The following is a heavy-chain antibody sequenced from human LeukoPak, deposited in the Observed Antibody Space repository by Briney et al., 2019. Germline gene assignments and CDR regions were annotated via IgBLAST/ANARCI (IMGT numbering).Heavy chain of an antibody. CDR1: GFTFSDYY. Sequence: PGGSLRLSCAASGFTFSDYYMSWIRQAPGKGLGWVSYISSSSSYTNYADSVKGRFTISRDNAKNSLYLQMNNLRAEDTAVYYCARDPEPAAGLPDYWGQGTLVTVSS. V-gene: IGHV3-11*06. CDR2: ISSSSSYT. CDR3: ARDPEPAAGLPDY. D-gene: IGHD6-13*01. J-gene: IGHJ4*02.